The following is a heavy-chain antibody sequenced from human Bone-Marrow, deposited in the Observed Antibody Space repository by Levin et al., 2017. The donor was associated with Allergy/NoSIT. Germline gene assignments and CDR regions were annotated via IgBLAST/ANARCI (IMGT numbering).Heavy chain of an antibody. V-gene: IGHV4-31*03. CDR2: IFHSGST. J-gene: IGHJ1*01. Sequence: KTSETLSLTCTVSGGSIKISGYYWSWLRQQPGKDLEFLGYIFHSGSTFYNPSLKSRISISVDTSKNQFSLNLGSVAAADTAIYYCARARASFGSGTYLDSWGQGTLVTVSS. D-gene: IGHD3-10*01. CDR1: GGSIKISGYY. CDR3: ARARASFGSGTYLDS.